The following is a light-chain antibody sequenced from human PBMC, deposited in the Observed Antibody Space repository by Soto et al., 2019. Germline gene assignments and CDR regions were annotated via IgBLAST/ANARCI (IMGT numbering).Light chain of an antibody. CDR3: RQRSNWPLT. V-gene: IGKV3-11*01. CDR1: QSVSSY. CDR2: DAS. J-gene: IGKJ4*01. Sequence: ESVLKPSPATLSVPPGEVPPLSFRASQSVSSYLAWDKPTRGQAPRLLIYDASNRATGIPARFSGSGSGKDFTLTIRRLEDEDFEAYYCRQRSNWPLTFSGGPKGE.